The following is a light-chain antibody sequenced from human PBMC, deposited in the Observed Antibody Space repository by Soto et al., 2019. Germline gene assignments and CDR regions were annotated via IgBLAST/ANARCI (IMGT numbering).Light chain of an antibody. CDR3: SSYTSSSTPGVV. CDR2: EVS. Sequence: QSALTQPASVSGSPGQSITISCTGTSSDVGGYNYVSWYQQHPGKAPKLMIYEVSNRPSGVSNRFSGSKSGNTASLTISGLQAEDEADYYGSSYTSSSTPGVVFGGGTKLTVL. J-gene: IGLJ2*01. CDR1: SSDVGGYNY. V-gene: IGLV2-14*01.